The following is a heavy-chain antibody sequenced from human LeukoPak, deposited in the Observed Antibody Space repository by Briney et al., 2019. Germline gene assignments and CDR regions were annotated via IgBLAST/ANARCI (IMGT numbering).Heavy chain of an antibody. J-gene: IGHJ5*02. V-gene: IGHV2-5*02. CDR3: AHSGYDFWSGYPNWFDP. CDR2: IYWDNDR. D-gene: IGHD3-3*01. Sequence: ESGPTLVNPTQTLTLTCTFSGFSLTTSGVGVAWIRQPPGKALECLALIYWDNDRRYSPSLKSRLTITKDTSKNQVVLTMTNMDPVDTATYYCAHSGYDFWSGYPNWFDPWGQGTLVTVSS. CDR1: GFSLTTSGVG.